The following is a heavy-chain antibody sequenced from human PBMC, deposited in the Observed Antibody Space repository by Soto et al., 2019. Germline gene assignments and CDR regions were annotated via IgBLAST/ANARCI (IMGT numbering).Heavy chain of an antibody. D-gene: IGHD1-26*01. CDR2: INGDGSCT. CDR1: GFTFSIYW. J-gene: IGHJ4*02. CDR3: ARESMWAPDY. Sequence: EVQLVESGGVLVQPGGYLRLSCAASGFTFSIYWMPWVRQAQGKGLVWVSRINGDGSCTSNADPGKGRFTISRDKSKNELYLEMNSLRDEDTGVYYCARESMWAPDYWGQGTLVAFSS. V-gene: IGHV3-74*01.